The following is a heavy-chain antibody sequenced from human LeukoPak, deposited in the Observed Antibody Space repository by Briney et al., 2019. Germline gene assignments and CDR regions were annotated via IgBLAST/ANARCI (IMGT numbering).Heavy chain of an antibody. D-gene: IGHD6-6*01. V-gene: IGHV4-59*01. Sequence: PSETLSLTCTVSGGSISSYYWSWIRQPPGKGLEWIGYIYYSGSTNYNPSLKSRVTISVDTSKNQFSLKLSSVTAADTAVYYCARGGAAARPSYHYYYMDVWGKGTTVTVSS. CDR2: IYYSGST. CDR1: GGSISSYY. J-gene: IGHJ6*03. CDR3: ARGGAAARPSYHYYYMDV.